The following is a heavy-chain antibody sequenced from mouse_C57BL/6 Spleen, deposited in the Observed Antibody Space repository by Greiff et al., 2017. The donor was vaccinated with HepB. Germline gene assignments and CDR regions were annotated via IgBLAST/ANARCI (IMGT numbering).Heavy chain of an antibody. CDR1: GYTFTDYY. Sequence: EVQLQQSGPELVKPGASVKISCKASGYTFTDYYMNWVKQSHGKSLEWIGDINPNNGGTSYNQKFKGKATLTVDKSSSTAYMELRSLTSEDSAVYYCARRGTYYSNCDYWGQGTTLTVSS. CDR3: ARRGTYYSNCDY. D-gene: IGHD2-5*01. CDR2: INPNNGGT. V-gene: IGHV1-26*01. J-gene: IGHJ2*01.